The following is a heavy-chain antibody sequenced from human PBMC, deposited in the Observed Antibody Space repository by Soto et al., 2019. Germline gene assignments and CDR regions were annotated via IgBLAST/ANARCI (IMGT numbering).Heavy chain of an antibody. CDR1: GFTFSSYA. V-gene: IGHV3-23*01. Sequence: EVQLLESGGGLVQPGGSLRLSCAASGFTFSSYAMTWVRQAPGKGLEWVSGISDTGGSTYNADSVKGRVSISRDNSKNTLYLQMSSLRADDTAVYYCARETFIYGLDVWGQGTTVTVSS. CDR2: ISDTGGST. CDR3: ARETFIYGLDV. J-gene: IGHJ6*02.